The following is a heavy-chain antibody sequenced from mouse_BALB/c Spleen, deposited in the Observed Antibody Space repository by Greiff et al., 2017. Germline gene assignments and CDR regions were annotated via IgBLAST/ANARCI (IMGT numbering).Heavy chain of an antibody. CDR2: ISSGGSYT. Sequence: DVKLVESGGGLVKPGGSLKLSCAASGFTFSSYAMSWVRQTPEKRLEWVATISSGGSYTYYPDSVKGRFTISRDNAKNTLYLQMSSLRSEDTAMYYCARETTDYGRPPSWGQGTLVTVSA. CDR3: ARETTDYGRPPS. J-gene: IGHJ3*01. CDR1: GFTFSSYA. V-gene: IGHV5-9-3*01. D-gene: IGHD1-1*01.